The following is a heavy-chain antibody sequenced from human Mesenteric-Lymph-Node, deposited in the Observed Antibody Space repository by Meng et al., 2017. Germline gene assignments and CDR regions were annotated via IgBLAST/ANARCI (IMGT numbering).Heavy chain of an antibody. V-gene: IGHV4-34*01. CDR3: ARVGWRQWSFDL. CDR1: GGSFSGYY. CDR2: INHSGST. D-gene: IGHD5-18*01. Sequence: QVQLQQVGAGLLKPSETLSLTGAVYGGSFSGYYWSWIRQPPGEGLEWIGEINHSGSTNYNPSLKSRVTISADTSKSQFSLKLSSVTAADTAVYYCARVGWRQWSFDLWGRGTLVTVSS. J-gene: IGHJ2*01.